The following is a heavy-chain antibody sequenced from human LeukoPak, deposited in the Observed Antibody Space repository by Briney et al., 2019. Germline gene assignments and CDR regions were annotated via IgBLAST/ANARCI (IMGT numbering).Heavy chain of an antibody. Sequence: ASVKVSCKASGYTFTGYYMHWVRQAPGQGLEWMGWINPNSGGTNYARKFQGRVTMTRDTSISTAYMELSSLRSEDTAVYYCARAYRAPPLYYFDYWGQGTLVTVSS. CDR3: ARAYRAPPLYYFDY. D-gene: IGHD3-10*01. V-gene: IGHV1-2*02. CDR1: GYTFTGYY. J-gene: IGHJ4*02. CDR2: INPNSGGT.